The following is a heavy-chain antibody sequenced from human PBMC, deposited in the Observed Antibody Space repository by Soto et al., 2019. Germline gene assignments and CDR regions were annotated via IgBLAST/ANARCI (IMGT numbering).Heavy chain of an antibody. CDR1: GFTLSSYD. V-gene: IGHV3-13*01. J-gene: IGHJ6*02. D-gene: IGHD3-9*01. CDR3: TRKTPPTGMEV. CDR2: IGSGGDT. Sequence: EVQLVESGGGLVQPGGSLRLSCAASGFTLSSYDIHWVRQATGEGLAWVSGIGSGGDTHYADSVKGRFIISREDGKNSLYLQMTNLRVGDTAVYYCTRKTPPTGMEVWGPGATVTVSS.